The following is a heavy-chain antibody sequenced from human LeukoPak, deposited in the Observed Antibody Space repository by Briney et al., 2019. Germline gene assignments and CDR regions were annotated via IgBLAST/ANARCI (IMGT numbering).Heavy chain of an antibody. D-gene: IGHD3-22*01. CDR2: ISGSGGST. CDR1: GFTFSSYG. V-gene: IGHV3-23*01. CDR3: AKDAYYYDSSGYANVYRDAFDI. Sequence: GGSLRLSCAASGFTFSSYGMSWVRQAPGKGLEWVSAISGSGGSTYYADSVKGRFTISRDNSKNTLYLQMNSLRAEDTAVCYCAKDAYYYDSSGYANVYRDAFDIWGQGTMVTVSS. J-gene: IGHJ3*02.